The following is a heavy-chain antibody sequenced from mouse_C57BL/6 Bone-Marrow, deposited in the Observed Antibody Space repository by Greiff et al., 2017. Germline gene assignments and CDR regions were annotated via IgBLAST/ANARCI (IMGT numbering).Heavy chain of an antibody. V-gene: IGHV1-81*01. Sequence: VQRVESGAELARPGASVKLSCKASGYTFTSYGISWVKQRPGQGLEWIGDIYPRSGNTYYNEKFKGKATLTADKSSSTAYMELRSLTSEDSAVYFCVYYYGSSPYYAMDYWGQGTSVTVSS. D-gene: IGHD1-1*01. CDR1: GYTFTSYG. CDR3: VYYYGSSPYYAMDY. J-gene: IGHJ4*01. CDR2: IYPRSGNT.